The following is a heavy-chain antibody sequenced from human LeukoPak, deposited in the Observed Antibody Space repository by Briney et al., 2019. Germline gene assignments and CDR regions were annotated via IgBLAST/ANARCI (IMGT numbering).Heavy chain of an antibody. CDR1: GGSISSGGYY. D-gene: IGHD5-12*01. Sequence: SSETLSLTCTVSGGSISSGGYYWSWIRQHPGKGLEWIGYIYYSGSTYYNPSLKSRVTMSVDTSKNQFSLKLSSVTAADTAVYYCARSRVATIRLPLGYFDYWGQGTLVTVSS. J-gene: IGHJ4*02. CDR2: IYYSGST. V-gene: IGHV4-31*03. CDR3: ARSRVATIRLPLGYFDY.